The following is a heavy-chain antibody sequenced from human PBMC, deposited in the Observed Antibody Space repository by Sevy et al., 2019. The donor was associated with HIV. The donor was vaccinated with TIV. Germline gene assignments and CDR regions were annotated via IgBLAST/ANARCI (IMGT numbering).Heavy chain of an antibody. J-gene: IGHJ4*02. V-gene: IGHV3-30*03. CDR2: ISVDGTNK. Sequence: GGSLRLSCAASGFTVTNYVIHWVRQAPGKGLEWVALISVDGTNKQYADSVKGRFTISRDDPKNTVYVEMTSLTVEDXXXXXXXXXXXXXXXAGFFGDWGQGTLVTVSS. CDR1: GFTVTNYV. CDR3: XXXXXXXXXAGFFGD. D-gene: IGHD6-25*01.